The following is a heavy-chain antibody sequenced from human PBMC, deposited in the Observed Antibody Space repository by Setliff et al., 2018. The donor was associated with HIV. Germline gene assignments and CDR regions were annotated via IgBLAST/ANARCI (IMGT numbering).Heavy chain of an antibody. Sequence: PSETLSLTCTVSGGSISSSSYYWGWIRQPPGKGLEWIGSIYYSGSTYYNPSLKTRVTISVDTSKNQFSLKLRSVTAADTAVYYCASLTTDRFLEWLFVYWGQGTLVTVSS. CDR2: IYYSGST. CDR3: ASLTTDRFLEWLFVY. J-gene: IGHJ4*02. CDR1: GGSISSSSYY. D-gene: IGHD3-3*01. V-gene: IGHV4-39*01.